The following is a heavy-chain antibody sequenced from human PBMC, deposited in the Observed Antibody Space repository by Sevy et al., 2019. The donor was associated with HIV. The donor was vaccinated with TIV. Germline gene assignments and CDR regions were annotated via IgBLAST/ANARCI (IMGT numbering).Heavy chain of an antibody. Sequence: SETLSLTCTVSGGSTSTYYWSWIRQPPGKGLEWIGYIYYSGSTNYNPSLKSRVTMSVDTSKNQFSLKLSSVTAADTAVYYCARDLPHEIMGDTYYAFDIWGQGTMVTVSS. D-gene: IGHD1-26*01. J-gene: IGHJ3*02. CDR3: ARDLPHEIMGDTYYAFDI. CDR1: GGSTSTYY. V-gene: IGHV4-59*01. CDR2: IYYSGST.